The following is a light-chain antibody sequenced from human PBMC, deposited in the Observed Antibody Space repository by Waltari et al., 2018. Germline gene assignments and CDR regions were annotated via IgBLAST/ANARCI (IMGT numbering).Light chain of an antibody. CDR2: RAS. Sequence: ITCRARQSISSWLAGYQQKPVKAPKLLIYRASSLESGVPSRFSGSGSGTEFTLTISSLQPDDFATYYCQQYNSYWTFGQGTKVEIK. V-gene: IGKV1-5*03. J-gene: IGKJ1*01. CDR3: QQYNSYWT. CDR1: QSISSW.